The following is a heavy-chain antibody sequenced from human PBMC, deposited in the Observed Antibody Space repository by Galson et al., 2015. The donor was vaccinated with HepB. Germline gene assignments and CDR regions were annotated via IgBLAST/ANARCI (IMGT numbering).Heavy chain of an antibody. J-gene: IGHJ5*02. Sequence: SLRLSCAASGFTFRSYNMNWVRQAPGKALEWISFISATGTTIYHAASVKDRFIIYKDNAKTLLYLQMDRLGAEDTALYYCVREAVAMFEVGNRFDPWGQGTLVTVSS. CDR1: GFTFRSYN. CDR2: ISATGTTI. D-gene: IGHD3-3*01. V-gene: IGHV3-48*01. CDR3: VREAVAMFEVGNRFDP.